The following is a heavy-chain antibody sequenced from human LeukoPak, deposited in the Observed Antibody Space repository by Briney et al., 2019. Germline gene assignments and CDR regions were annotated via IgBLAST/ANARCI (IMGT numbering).Heavy chain of an antibody. Sequence: PSETLSLTCTVSGGSISSGGYYWSWIRQYPGKGLEWIGYIYYSGTTYFNPSLKSRLTISVDTSKNQFSLKLSSVTAADTAVYYCARDIAGRGYFDYWGQGTLVTVSS. CDR3: ARDIAGRGYFDY. CDR1: GGSISSGGYY. J-gene: IGHJ4*02. V-gene: IGHV4-31*03. D-gene: IGHD1-26*01. CDR2: IYYSGTT.